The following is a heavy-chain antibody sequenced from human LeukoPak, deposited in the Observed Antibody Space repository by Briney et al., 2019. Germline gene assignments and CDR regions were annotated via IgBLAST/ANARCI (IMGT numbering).Heavy chain of an antibody. CDR2: IFYSGST. Sequence: PSETLSLICTVSGASISSSSYYWGWIRQPPGKGLEWIGSIFYSGSTYYNPSLKSRVTISVDTSKNQFSLRLSSVTAADTAMYYCARHVYSSSWIYYYYYMDVWGKGSTVTVSS. D-gene: IGHD6-13*01. CDR3: ARHVYSSSWIYYYYYMDV. CDR1: GASISSSSYY. J-gene: IGHJ6*03. V-gene: IGHV4-39*01.